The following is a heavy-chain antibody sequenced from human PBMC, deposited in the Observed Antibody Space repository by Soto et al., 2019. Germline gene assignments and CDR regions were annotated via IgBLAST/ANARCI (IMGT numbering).Heavy chain of an antibody. CDR3: ASSSWAGNIFYYGMDV. CDR1: GQSLTSYA. D-gene: IGHD3-9*01. V-gene: IGHV1-3*01. Sequence: QVQLVQSGADVKQSGASVRVSCKASGQSLTSYAMHWVRQAPGQRLEWMGWINGGNGNTRYSPKFQDRVTITRDTSASTVYMEVSSLRSEETAVYVCASSSWAGNIFYYGMDVWGQGTTVTVS. J-gene: IGHJ6*02. CDR2: INGGNGNT.